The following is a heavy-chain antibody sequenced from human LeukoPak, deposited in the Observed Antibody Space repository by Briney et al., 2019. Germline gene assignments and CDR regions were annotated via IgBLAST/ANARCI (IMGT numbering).Heavy chain of an antibody. J-gene: IGHJ5*02. V-gene: IGHV1-18*01. D-gene: IGHD6-13*01. CDR1: GYTFTSYG. Sequence: ASVKVSCKASGYTFTSYGISWVRQAPGQGLEWMGWISAYNGNTNYAQKLQGRVTMTTDTSTSTAYMELRSLRSDDTAVYYCARAKAAAGFVAGSWFDPWGQGTLVTVSS. CDR2: ISAYNGNT. CDR3: ARAKAAAGFVAGSWFDP.